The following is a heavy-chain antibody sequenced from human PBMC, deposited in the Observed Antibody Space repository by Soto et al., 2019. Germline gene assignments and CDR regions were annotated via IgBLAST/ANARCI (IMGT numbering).Heavy chain of an antibody. V-gene: IGHV3-33*01. Sequence: GGSLRLSCAASGFTFSSYGMHWVRQAPGKGLEWVAVIWYDGSNKYYAGSVKGRFTISRDNSKNTLYLQMNSLRAEDTAVYYCARGEEYCSSTSCYLPVWFDPWGQGTLVTVSS. D-gene: IGHD2-2*01. CDR1: GFTFSSYG. J-gene: IGHJ5*02. CDR3: ARGEEYCSSTSCYLPVWFDP. CDR2: IWYDGSNK.